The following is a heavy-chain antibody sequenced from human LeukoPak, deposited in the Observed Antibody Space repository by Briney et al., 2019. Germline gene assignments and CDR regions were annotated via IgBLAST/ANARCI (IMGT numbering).Heavy chain of an antibody. D-gene: IGHD4-17*01. J-gene: IGHJ3*02. Sequence: GGSLRLSCAASGFTFSSYGMRWVRQAPGKGLEWVAVISYDGSNKYYADSVKGRFTISRDNSKNTLYLQMNSLRAEDTAVYYCAYGDYGSGAFDIWGQGTMATVSS. CDR2: ISYDGSNK. CDR3: AYGDYGSGAFDI. CDR1: GFTFSSYG. V-gene: IGHV3-30*03.